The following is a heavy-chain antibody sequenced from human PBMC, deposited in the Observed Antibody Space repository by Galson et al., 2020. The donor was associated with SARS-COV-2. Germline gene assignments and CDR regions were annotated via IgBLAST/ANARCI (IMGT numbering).Heavy chain of an antibody. Sequence: SETLSLTCTVSGASISSGCYSWSWIRQPPGKGLEWIGYIYYSGSTYYNPSLKSRVTISVDTSKNQFSLKLSSVTAADTAVYYCARVPITMIVVVSAFDIWGKGTMVTGSS. V-gene: IGHV4-31*03. CDR2: IYYSGST. D-gene: IGHD3-22*01. CDR3: ARVPITMIVVVSAFDI. CDR1: GASISSGCYS. J-gene: IGHJ3*02.